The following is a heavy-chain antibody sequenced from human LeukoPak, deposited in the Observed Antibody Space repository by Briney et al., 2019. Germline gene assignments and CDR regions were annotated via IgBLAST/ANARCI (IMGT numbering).Heavy chain of an antibody. V-gene: IGHV1-69*05. CDR2: IIPIFGTA. J-gene: IGHJ4*02. CDR3: ARSRRGSFLVDY. D-gene: IGHD3-10*01. CDR1: GGTFSSYA. Sequence: SVKVSCKASGGTFSSYAISWVRQAPGQGLEWMGGIIPIFGTANYAQKFQGRVTITTDESTSTAYMELSSLRSEDTAVYYCARSRRGSFLVDYSGQGTLVTVSS.